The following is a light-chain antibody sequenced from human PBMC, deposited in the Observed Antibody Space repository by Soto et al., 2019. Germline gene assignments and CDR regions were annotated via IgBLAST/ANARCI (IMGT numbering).Light chain of an antibody. CDR3: QHYNSYSEA. V-gene: IGKV1-5*03. CDR1: QTISSW. J-gene: IGKJ1*01. Sequence: DIHITHSPFTLSLSLVERVTITCRASQTISSWLAWYQQKPGKAPKLLIYKASTLKSGVPSRFSGSGSGTEFTLTISSLQPDDFATYYCQHYNSYSEAFGQGTKVDIK. CDR2: KAS.